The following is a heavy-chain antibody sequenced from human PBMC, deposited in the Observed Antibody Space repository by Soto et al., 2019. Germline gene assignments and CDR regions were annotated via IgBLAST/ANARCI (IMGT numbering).Heavy chain of an antibody. D-gene: IGHD5-18*01. J-gene: IGHJ6*02. Sequence: SVKVSCKASGGTFSSYAISWVRQAPGQGLEWMGGIIPIFGTANYAQKFQGRVTITADESTSTAYMELSSLRSEDTAVYYCARANSYGLGYYYYGMDVWGQGTTVTVSS. CDR3: ARANSYGLGYYYYGMDV. CDR1: GGTFSSYA. V-gene: IGHV1-69*13. CDR2: IIPIFGTA.